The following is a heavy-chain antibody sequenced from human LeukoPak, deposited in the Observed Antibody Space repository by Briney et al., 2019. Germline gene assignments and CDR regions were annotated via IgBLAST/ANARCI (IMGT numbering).Heavy chain of an antibody. CDR2: FGPENGET. CDR1: GYTLTELS. J-gene: IGHJ3*02. V-gene: IGHV1-24*01. Sequence: ASVKVSCMVSGYTLTELSMHWVRQAPGKGLEWMGGFGPENGETIYAQKFQGRVTMTEDTSTDTAYMELSSLRSEDTAVYYCATPGGEYAFDIWGQGTMVTVSS. D-gene: IGHD3-16*01. CDR3: ATPGGEYAFDI.